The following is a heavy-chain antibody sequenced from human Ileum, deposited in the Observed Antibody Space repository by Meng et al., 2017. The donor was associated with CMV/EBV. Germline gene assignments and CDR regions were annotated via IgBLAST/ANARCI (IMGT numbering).Heavy chain of an antibody. V-gene: IGHV4-30-4*08. CDR1: GGSISSDNYF. J-gene: IGHJ3*02. D-gene: IGHD5-12*01. CDR3: AREVNIVADSDAFDM. CDR2: IYFSGSA. Sequence: QGQLQESGPGLVKPSQTLSLTCTVSGGSISSDNYFWSWIRQPPGKGLEWIGYIYFSGSAYYNPSLKSRVTISVDTSKNQFSLKLSSVTATDTAVYYCAREVNIVADSDAFDMWGQGTMVTVSS.